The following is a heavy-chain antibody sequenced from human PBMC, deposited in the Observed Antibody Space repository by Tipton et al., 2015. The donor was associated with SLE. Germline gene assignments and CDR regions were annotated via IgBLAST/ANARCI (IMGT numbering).Heavy chain of an antibody. CDR1: GGSISSHY. J-gene: IGHJ5*02. CDR2: IYYSGST. D-gene: IGHD1-7*01. CDR3: ARQLELGA. V-gene: IGHV4-59*11. Sequence: TLSLTCTVSGGSISSHYWSWIRQPPGKGLEWIGYIYYSGSTNYNPSLKSRVTISVDTSKNQFSLKLSSVTAADTAVYYCARQLELGAWGQGTLVTVSS.